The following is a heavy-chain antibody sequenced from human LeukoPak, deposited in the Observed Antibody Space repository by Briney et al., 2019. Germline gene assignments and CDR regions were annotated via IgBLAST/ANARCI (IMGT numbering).Heavy chain of an antibody. CDR3: TRPSYDSSVSGVVY. CDR1: GFTFSGSA. CDR2: IRSKANSYAT. D-gene: IGHD3-22*01. J-gene: IGHJ4*02. V-gene: IGHV3-73*01. Sequence: AGGSLKLSCATSGFTFSGSAIHWVRQASGKGLEWVGRIRSKANSYATTDVASVRGRFSISRDDPKNTAYLQMNSLKTEDTAVYYCTRPSYDSSVSGVVYWGQGTLVTVSS.